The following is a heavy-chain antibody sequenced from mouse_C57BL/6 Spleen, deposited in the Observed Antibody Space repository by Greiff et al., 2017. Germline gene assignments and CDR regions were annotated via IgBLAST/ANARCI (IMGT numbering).Heavy chain of an antibody. CDR1: GYTFTDYY. D-gene: IGHD2-1*01. V-gene: IGHV1-26*01. J-gene: IGHJ4*01. CDR2: INPNNGGT. CDR3: APIYYGLYYAMDY. Sequence: EVQLQQSGPELVKPGASVKISCKASGYTFTDYYMNWVKQSHGKSLEWIGDINPNNGGTSYNQKFKGKATLTVDKSSSTAYMELRSLTSEDSAVYYCAPIYYGLYYAMDYWGQGTSVTVSS.